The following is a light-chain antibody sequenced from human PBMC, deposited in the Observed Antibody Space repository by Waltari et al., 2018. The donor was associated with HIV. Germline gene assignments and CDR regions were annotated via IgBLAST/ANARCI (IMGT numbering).Light chain of an antibody. Sequence: QSALTQPASVSGSPRQSITISCTGTSSDVGGYNYVSWYQKHPGKAPKLMIYDGSNRPSGLSDRFSVSKSGHTASLTISGLQAEDEADYYCSSYTSISTPYVFGTGTKVTVL. V-gene: IGLV2-14*03. CDR1: SSDVGGYNY. CDR2: DGS. J-gene: IGLJ1*01. CDR3: SSYTSISTPYV.